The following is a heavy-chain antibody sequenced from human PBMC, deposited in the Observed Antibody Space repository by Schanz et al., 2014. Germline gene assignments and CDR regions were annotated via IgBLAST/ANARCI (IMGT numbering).Heavy chain of an antibody. J-gene: IGHJ4*02. CDR3: ARGGQGFGEPHQRLFEY. D-gene: IGHD3-10*01. V-gene: IGHV4-4*02. CDR2: IYDSGNT. CDR1: GASVSSDNW. Sequence: QVQLEESGAGLVKPSGTLSLTCAVSGASVSSDNWWNWVRQPPGKGLEWIGEIYDSGNTNYNPSLKRRVTMSVDDSKNHFSLQLTSVTAADTAVYYCARGGQGFGEPHQRLFEYWGPGTLVTVSS.